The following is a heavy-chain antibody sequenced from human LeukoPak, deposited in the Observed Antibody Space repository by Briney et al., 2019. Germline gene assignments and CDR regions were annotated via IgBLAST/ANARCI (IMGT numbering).Heavy chain of an antibody. V-gene: IGHV4-59*12. CDR1: GGSISSYY. J-gene: IGHJ4*02. CDR2: IYYSGST. D-gene: IGHD3-3*01. Sequence: SETLSLTCTVSGGSISSYYWSWIRQPPGKGLEWIGYIYYSGSTNYNPSLKSRVTISVDTSKNQFSLKLSSVTAADTAVYYCARDKNDFWTGGYYFDYWGQGTLVTVSS. CDR3: ARDKNDFWTGGYYFDY.